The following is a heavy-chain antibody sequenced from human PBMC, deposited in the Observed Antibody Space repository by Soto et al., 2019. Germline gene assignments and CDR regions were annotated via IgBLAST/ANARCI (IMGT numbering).Heavy chain of an antibody. D-gene: IGHD2-15*01. CDR1: VFSFISYC. CDR2: ISGSGATT. CDR3: AKDRWQGGTCYFDY. J-gene: IGHJ4*02. Sequence: GWSLRLSCASSVFSFISYCMSWVRQAPGKGLEWASAISGSGATTDYADSVKGRFTISRDNSKNTLYLQMNSLRAEDTAIYYCAKDRWQGGTCYFDYWGQGTLVTVSS. V-gene: IGHV3-23*01.